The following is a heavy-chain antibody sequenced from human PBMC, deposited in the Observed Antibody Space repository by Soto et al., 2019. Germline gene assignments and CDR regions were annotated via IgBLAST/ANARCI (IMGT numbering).Heavy chain of an antibody. D-gene: IGHD2-2*01. CDR1: GGSVSSGSYY. CDR2: IYYSGST. CDR3: ARDLGVYCISTSCYDLFWFDP. V-gene: IGHV4-61*01. Sequence: PSETLSLTCTVSGGSVSSGSYYWSWIRQPPGKGLEWIGYIYYSGSTNYNPSLKSRVTISVDTSKNQFSLKLSSVTAADTAVYYCARDLGVYCISTSCYDLFWFDPWGQGTLVTVSS. J-gene: IGHJ5*02.